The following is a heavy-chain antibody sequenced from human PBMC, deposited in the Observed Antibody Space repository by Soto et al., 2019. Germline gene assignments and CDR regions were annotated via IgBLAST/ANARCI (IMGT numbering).Heavy chain of an antibody. J-gene: IGHJ6*02. CDR3: AYQAVNSRHPDRDYYYYYGMDV. V-gene: IGHV4-34*01. D-gene: IGHD2-2*01. CDR2: INHSGST. CDR1: GGSFSGYY. Sequence: SETRSLTCAVYGGSFSGYYWSWIRQPPGKGLEWIGEINHSGSTNYNPSLKSRVTISVDTSKNQFSLKLSSVTAADTAVYYCAYQAVNSRHPDRDYYYYYGMDVWGQGTTVTVSS.